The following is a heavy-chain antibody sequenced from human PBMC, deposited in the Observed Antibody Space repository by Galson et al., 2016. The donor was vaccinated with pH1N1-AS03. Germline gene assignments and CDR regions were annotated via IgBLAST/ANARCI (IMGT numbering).Heavy chain of an antibody. CDR2: LYWDDDE. Sequence: PALVTPTQTLTLTCTFSGFSLSTRGVGVGWLRQPPGKAPEWLALLYWDDDERYSPSLKNRASLTKDTSKNQVILTMTNMDPVDTGTYYCARAVYSADFRFRGWFDPWGQGTLVTVSS. D-gene: IGHD2-21*01. CDR3: ARAVYSADFRFRGWFDP. V-gene: IGHV2-5*02. J-gene: IGHJ5*02. CDR1: GFSLSTRGVG.